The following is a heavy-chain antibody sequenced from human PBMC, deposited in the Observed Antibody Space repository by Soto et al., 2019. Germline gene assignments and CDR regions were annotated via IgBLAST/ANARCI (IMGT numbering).Heavy chain of an antibody. CDR2: ISGSGDTT. CDR3: AKELGTDDFGSGYYTYYYMDV. V-gene: IGHV3-23*01. CDR1: GFTFSSYA. J-gene: IGHJ6*03. Sequence: EVQLLESGGGLVQPGGSLRLSCAASGFTFSSYALNWVRQAPGKGLEWVSVISGSGDTTYYADSVKGRFTISRDNSKNTPHLQMNSVRAKDTTVYYCAKELGTDDFGSGYYTYYYMDVWGKGTTVTVSS. D-gene: IGHD3-3*01.